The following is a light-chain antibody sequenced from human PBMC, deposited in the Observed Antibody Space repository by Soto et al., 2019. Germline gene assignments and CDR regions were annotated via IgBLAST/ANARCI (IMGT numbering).Light chain of an antibody. V-gene: IGLV3-27*01. CDR1: VLAKKY. Sequence: SYELTQPSSVSVSPGQTARITCSGDVLAKKYARWFQQKPGQAPVLVIYKDSERPSGIPERFSGSSSGTTVTLTISGAQVEDGADYYCYSAADNNLWVFGGGTKLTVL. CDR3: YSAADNNLWV. J-gene: IGLJ3*02. CDR2: KDS.